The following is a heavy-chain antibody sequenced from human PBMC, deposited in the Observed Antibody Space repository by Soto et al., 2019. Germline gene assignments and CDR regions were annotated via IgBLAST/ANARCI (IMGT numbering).Heavy chain of an antibody. Sequence: ASVNVSCKSSGYSFTIYGLTWVRQAPGQGLEWMGWISTYDGNTYYAQNFQGRVSMARDTSTSTAYMELRSLRSDDTAVYYCARDRGRSCIGGSCPFDYWGQGTLVTVSS. CDR1: GYSFTIYG. CDR3: ARDRGRSCIGGSCPFDY. J-gene: IGHJ4*02. D-gene: IGHD2-15*01. V-gene: IGHV1-18*01. CDR2: ISTYDGNT.